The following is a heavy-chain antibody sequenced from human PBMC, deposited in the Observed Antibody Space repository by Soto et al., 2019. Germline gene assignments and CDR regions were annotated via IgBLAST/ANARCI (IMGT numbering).Heavy chain of an antibody. CDR3: ARDRSDYGIYYYYGMDV. Sequence: SETLSLTCTVSGGSISSGDYYWSWIRQPPGKGLEWIGYIYYSGSTYYNPSLKSRVTISVDTSKNQFSLKLSSVTAADTAVYYCARDRSDYGIYYYYGMDVWGQGTTVTVSS. V-gene: IGHV4-30-4*01. CDR2: IYYSGST. CDR1: GGSISSGDYY. J-gene: IGHJ6*02. D-gene: IGHD4-17*01.